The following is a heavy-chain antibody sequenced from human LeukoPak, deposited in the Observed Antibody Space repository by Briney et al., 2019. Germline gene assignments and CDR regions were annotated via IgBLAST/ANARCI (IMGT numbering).Heavy chain of an antibody. D-gene: IGHD4-11*01. V-gene: IGHV4-34*01. Sequence: SETLSLTCAVYGGSFSGYYWSWIRQPPGKGLEWIGEINHSGSTNYNPSLKSRVTISVDTSKNQFSLKLSSATAADTAVYYCASSSKYPTPAYWGQGTLVPVSS. CDR3: ASSSKYPTPAY. CDR2: INHSGST. J-gene: IGHJ4*02. CDR1: GGSFSGYY.